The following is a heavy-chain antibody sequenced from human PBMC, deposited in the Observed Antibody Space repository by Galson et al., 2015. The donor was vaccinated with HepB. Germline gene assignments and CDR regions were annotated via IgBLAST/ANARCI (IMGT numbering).Heavy chain of an antibody. CDR2: INPNSGST. V-gene: IGHV1-2*04. CDR3: AKDRYCSDTSCQIGAGGYYYMDV. D-gene: IGHD2-2*01. CDR1: GYPFTGYY. Sequence: SVKVSCKASGYPFTGYYIHWVRQAPGQGLEWIGWINPNSGSTNYAQKFQAWVTMTRDTSISTVSMELRRLRSDDTAVYYCAKDRYCSDTSCQIGAGGYYYMDVWGKGTTVTVSS. J-gene: IGHJ6*03.